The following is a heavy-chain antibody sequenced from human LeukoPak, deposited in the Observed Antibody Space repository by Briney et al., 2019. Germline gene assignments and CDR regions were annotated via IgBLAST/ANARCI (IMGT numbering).Heavy chain of an antibody. Sequence: SETLSLTCTVSGGSISSYYWSWIRQPPGKGLEWIGYIYYSGSTNYNPSLKSRVTISVDTSKNQFSLKLSSMTAADTAVYYCARHNSGSYPAFDYWGQGTLVTVSS. J-gene: IGHJ4*02. CDR3: ARHNSGSYPAFDY. CDR2: IYYSGST. CDR1: GGSISSYY. D-gene: IGHD1-26*01. V-gene: IGHV4-59*08.